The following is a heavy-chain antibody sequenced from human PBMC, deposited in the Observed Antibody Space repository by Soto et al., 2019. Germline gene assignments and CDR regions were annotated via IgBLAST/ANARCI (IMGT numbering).Heavy chain of an antibody. D-gene: IGHD4-17*01. CDR1: GGSISSGGYY. CDR3: ARGRHYGDYVDY. J-gene: IGHJ4*02. Sequence: SETLSLTCTVSGGSISSGGYYWSWIRQHPGKGLEWIGYIYYSGSTYYYPSLKSRVTISVDTSKNQFSLKLSSVTAADTAVYYCARGRHYGDYVDYWGQGTLVTVSS. CDR2: IYYSGST. V-gene: IGHV4-31*03.